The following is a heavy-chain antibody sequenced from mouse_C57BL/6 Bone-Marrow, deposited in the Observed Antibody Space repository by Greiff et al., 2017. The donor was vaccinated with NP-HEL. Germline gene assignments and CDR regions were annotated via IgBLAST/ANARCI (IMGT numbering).Heavy chain of an antibody. Sequence: EVNVVESGGGLVQSGRSLRLSCATSGFTFSDFYMEWVRQAPGKGLEWIAASRNKANDYTTEYSASVKGRFIVSRDTSQSILYLQMNALRAEDTAIDDCASDVYYGSSYWYFDVWGTGTTVTVSS. J-gene: IGHJ1*03. CDR3: ASDVYYGSSYWYFDV. V-gene: IGHV7-1*01. D-gene: IGHD1-1*01. CDR1: GFTFSDFY. CDR2: SRNKANDYTT.